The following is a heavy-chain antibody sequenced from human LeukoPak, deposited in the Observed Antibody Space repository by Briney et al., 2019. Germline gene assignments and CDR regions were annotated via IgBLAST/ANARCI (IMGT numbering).Heavy chain of an antibody. CDR2: INAYNGNT. Sequence: ASVKVSCKASGYTFTSYIISWVRQAPGQGLEWMGWINAYNGNTDYAQRGQGRVTMTADTSTSTAYMEVRSLRSDDTAVYYCARDRHIAAAVYYYYMDVWGKGTPVTVSS. CDR1: GYTFTSYI. V-gene: IGHV1-18*01. D-gene: IGHD6-13*01. CDR3: ARDRHIAAAVYYYYMDV. J-gene: IGHJ6*03.